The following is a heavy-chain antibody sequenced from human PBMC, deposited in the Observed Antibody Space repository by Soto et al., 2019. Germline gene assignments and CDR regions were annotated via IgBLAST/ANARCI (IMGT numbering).Heavy chain of an antibody. CDR2: IRSKAYGGTT. Sequence: PGGSLRLSCTASGFTFGDYAMSWFRQAPGKGLEWVGFIRSKAYGGTTEYAASVKGRFTISRDDSKSIAYLQMNSLKTEDTAVYYCTRVGYSYGYQSRVFDDWGQGTLVTVSS. J-gene: IGHJ4*02. D-gene: IGHD5-18*01. CDR3: TRVGYSYGYQSRVFDD. V-gene: IGHV3-49*03. CDR1: GFTFGDYA.